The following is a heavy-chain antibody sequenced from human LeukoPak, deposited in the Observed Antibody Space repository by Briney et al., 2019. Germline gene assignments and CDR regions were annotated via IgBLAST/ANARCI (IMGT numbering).Heavy chain of an antibody. CDR3: ARGNYYGSGSYSPKTTGNWFDP. CDR2: IYYSGST. V-gene: IGHV4-59*01. CDR1: GGSISSYY. D-gene: IGHD3-10*01. J-gene: IGHJ5*02. Sequence: SETLSLTCTVSGGSISSYYWSWIRQPPGKGLEWIGYIYYSGSTNYNPSLKSRVTISVDTSKNRFSLKLSSVTAADTAVYYCARGNYYGSGSYSPKTTGNWFDPWGQGTLVTVSS.